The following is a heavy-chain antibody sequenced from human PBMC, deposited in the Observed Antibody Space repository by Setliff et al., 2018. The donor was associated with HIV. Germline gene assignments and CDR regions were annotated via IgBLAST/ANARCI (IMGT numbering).Heavy chain of an antibody. CDR1: GYTFSDYY. CDR3: ARWSCGRATCYDSPYNWFEP. J-gene: IGHJ5*02. V-gene: IGHV1-2*06. Sequence: ASVKVSCKTSGYTFSDYYMHWVRQAPGQGLEWMGRINPNSGGTNYAQKFQGRVTMTRDTSISTAYMELSRLRSDDTAVYYCARWSCGRATCYDSPYNWFEPWGQGTLVTVSS. D-gene: IGHD2-2*01. CDR2: INPNSGGT.